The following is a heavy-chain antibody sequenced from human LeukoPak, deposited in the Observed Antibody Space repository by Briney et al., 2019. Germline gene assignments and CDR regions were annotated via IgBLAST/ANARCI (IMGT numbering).Heavy chain of an antibody. V-gene: IGHV3-21*01. D-gene: IGHD2-2*02. CDR2: ISSSSSYI. Sequence: GGSLRLSCAASGFTFCSYSMNWVRQAPGKGLEWVSSISSSSSYIYYADSVKGRFTISRDNAKNSLYLQMNSLRAEDTAVYYCARVPTNIVVVPAAIDYWGQGTLVTVSS. J-gene: IGHJ4*02. CDR1: GFTFCSYS. CDR3: ARVPTNIVVVPAAIDY.